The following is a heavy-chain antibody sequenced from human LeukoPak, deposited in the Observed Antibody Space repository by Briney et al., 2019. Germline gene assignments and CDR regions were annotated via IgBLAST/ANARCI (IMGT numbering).Heavy chain of an antibody. V-gene: IGHV4-39*01. Sequence: SETLSLTCTVSGGSISSSSYYWGWIRQPPGKGLEWIGSIYYSGSTYYNPSLKSRITISMDTSKNQFSLKMTSVTATDAAVYYCATTSTWGQGVLVTVSS. CDR1: GGSISSSSYY. CDR3: ATTST. CDR2: IYYSGST. J-gene: IGHJ5*02.